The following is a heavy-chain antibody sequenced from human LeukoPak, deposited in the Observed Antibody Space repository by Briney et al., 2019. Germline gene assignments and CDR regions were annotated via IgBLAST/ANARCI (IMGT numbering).Heavy chain of an antibody. V-gene: IGHV4-61*02. Sequence: SETLSLTCTVSSGSISSGSYYWSWIRQPAGKGLEWIGRIYTSGSTNYNPSLKSRVTISVDTSKNQFSLKLSSVTAADTAIYYCARPMVRGAYRFDPWGQGTLVTVSS. CDR2: IYTSGST. CDR3: ARPMVRGAYRFDP. CDR1: SGSISSGSYY. D-gene: IGHD3-10*01. J-gene: IGHJ5*02.